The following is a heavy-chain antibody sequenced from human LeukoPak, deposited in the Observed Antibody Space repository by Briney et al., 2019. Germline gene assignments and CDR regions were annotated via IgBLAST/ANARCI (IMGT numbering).Heavy chain of an antibody. V-gene: IGHV4-59*08. Sequence: PSETLSLTCTVSGGSISSYYWSWIRQPPGKGLEWIGYIYYSGSTNYNPSLKSRVTISVDTSKNQFSLKLSSVTAADTAVYYCARHLFMTTVTTFWFDPWGQGTLVTVSS. J-gene: IGHJ5*02. D-gene: IGHD4-17*01. CDR1: GGSISSYY. CDR2: IYYSGST. CDR3: ARHLFMTTVTTFWFDP.